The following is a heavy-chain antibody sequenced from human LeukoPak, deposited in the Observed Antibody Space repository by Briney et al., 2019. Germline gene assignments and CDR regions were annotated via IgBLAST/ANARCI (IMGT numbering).Heavy chain of an antibody. CDR3: ARLRNYYDSSGSADY. V-gene: IGHV4-39*01. CDR2: IYHSGGT. J-gene: IGHJ4*02. Sequence: SETLSLTCIVSGDSIRSSNYYWGWIRQPPGKGLEWIGSIYHSGGTDYNPTLKSRVTISVDTSKNQFSLRLSSVTAADTAVYYCARLRNYYDSSGSADYWGQGTLVTVSS. D-gene: IGHD3-22*01. CDR1: GDSIRSSNYY.